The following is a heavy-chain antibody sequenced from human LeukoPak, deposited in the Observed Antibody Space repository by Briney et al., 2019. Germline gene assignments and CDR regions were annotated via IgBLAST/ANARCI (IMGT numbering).Heavy chain of an antibody. CDR3: ARERYSSGWYGLLDY. D-gene: IGHD6-19*01. J-gene: IGHJ4*02. CDR2: IYTSGST. Sequence: SETLSLTCAVYGGSFSGYYWSWIRQPAGKGLEWIGRIYTSGSTNYNPSLKSRVTMSVDTSKNQFSLKLSSVTAADTAVYYCARERYSSGWYGLLDYWGQGTLVTVSS. CDR1: GGSFSGYY. V-gene: IGHV4-4*07.